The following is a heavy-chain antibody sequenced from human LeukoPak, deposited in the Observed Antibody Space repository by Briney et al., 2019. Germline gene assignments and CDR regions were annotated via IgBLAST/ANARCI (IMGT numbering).Heavy chain of an antibody. CDR3: ARDKGDYDTSGSLFVF. CDR2: ISGSGAST. V-gene: IGHV3-23*01. CDR1: GFTFSSYA. J-gene: IGHJ4*02. D-gene: IGHD3-22*01. Sequence: PGGSLRLSCAASGFTFSSYAMSWVRQAPGKGLEWVSAISGSGASTYYADSVKGRFTISRDNAKNSLYLQMNSLRAEDTAVYYCARDKGDYDTSGSLFVFGGQGTLVTVSS.